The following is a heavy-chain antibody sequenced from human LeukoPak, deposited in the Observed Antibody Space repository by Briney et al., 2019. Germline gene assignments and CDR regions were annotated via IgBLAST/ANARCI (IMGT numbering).Heavy chain of an antibody. D-gene: IGHD2-2*02. CDR1: GGSFSGYY. J-gene: IGHJ4*02. V-gene: IGHV4-34*01. Sequence: SETLSLTCAVYGGSFSGYYWSWIRQPPGKGLEWIGEINHSGSTNYNPSLKSRVTISVDTSKNQFSLKLSRVTGADTAVYYCARRRYCSSTSCYKSFLGFDYWGQGTLVTVSS. CDR3: ARRRYCSSTSCYKSFLGFDY. CDR2: INHSGST.